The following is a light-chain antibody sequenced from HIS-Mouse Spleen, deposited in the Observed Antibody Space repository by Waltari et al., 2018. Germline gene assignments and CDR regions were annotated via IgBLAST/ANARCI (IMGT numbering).Light chain of an antibody. CDR3: QVWDSSSDHYV. CDR2: DDS. CDR1: DIGSKS. V-gene: IGLV3-21*03. Sequence: SYVLTQPRSVSVAPGKTARIPCGGNDIGSKSVHWYQQKPGQAPVLVVYDDSDRPSGIPERFSGSNSGNTATLTISRVEAGDEADYYCQVWDSSSDHYVFGTGTKVTVL. J-gene: IGLJ1*01.